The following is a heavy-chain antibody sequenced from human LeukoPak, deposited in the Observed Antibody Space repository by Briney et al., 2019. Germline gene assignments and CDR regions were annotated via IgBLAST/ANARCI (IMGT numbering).Heavy chain of an antibody. Sequence: GGSLRLSCAASGFTFSSYAMHWVRQAPGKGLEYVSAINSNGGSTYYANPVKGRFTISRDNSKNTLYLQMGSLRAEDMAVYYCARGRRFGGVIVVPYYFDYWGQGTLVTVSS. CDR2: INSNGGST. D-gene: IGHD3-16*02. CDR1: GFTFSSYA. CDR3: ARGRRFGGVIVVPYYFDY. J-gene: IGHJ4*02. V-gene: IGHV3-64*01.